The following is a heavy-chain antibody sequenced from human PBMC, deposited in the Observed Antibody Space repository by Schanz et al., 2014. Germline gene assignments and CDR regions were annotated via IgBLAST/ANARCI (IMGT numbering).Heavy chain of an antibody. CDR2: ISSTSTYL. CDR1: GFIFSNFA. CDR3: ARERASSIADQ. V-gene: IGHV3-21*01. D-gene: IGHD6-6*01. J-gene: IGHJ4*02. Sequence: EVQLVESGGGLVQPGGSLRLSCAASGFIFSNFAMKWVHQAPGKGLEWVSSISSTSTYLYYADSVKGRFTISRDSARNSLYLQMSSLRAEDTAVYYCARERASSIADQWGQGTLLAVSS.